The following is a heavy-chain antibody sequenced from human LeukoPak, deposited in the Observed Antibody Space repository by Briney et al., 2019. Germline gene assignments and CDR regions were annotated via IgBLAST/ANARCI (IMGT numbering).Heavy chain of an antibody. J-gene: IGHJ4*02. CDR1: GGPFSGYA. D-gene: IGHD3-22*01. V-gene: IGHV1-69*01. CDR3: ARSLITQAVAEYYFDY. Sequence: GASVKFSCKAFGGPFSGYAISGGRQPPGQGLEWMEGIIPIFGTANYAQKFQGRVAITADESTSTAYMELSSLRSEDTAVYYCARSLITQAVAEYYFDYWGQGTLVTVSS. CDR2: IIPIFGTA.